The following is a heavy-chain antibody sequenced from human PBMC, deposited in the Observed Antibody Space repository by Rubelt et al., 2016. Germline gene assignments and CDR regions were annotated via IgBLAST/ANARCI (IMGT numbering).Heavy chain of an antibody. D-gene: IGHD4-17*01. CDR3: ARYLHDYGASVIDY. V-gene: IGHV3-23*01. CDR2: ISGSGGST. CDR1: GFTFSSYA. J-gene: IGHJ4*02. Sequence: EVQLLESGGGLVQPGGSLRLSCAASGFTFSSYAMNWVRQAPGKGLEWVSGISGSGGSTYYADVVKGRFTISRGNSKTALFLQMNSLGAEDTAVYYCARYLHDYGASVIDYWGQGTLVTVSS.